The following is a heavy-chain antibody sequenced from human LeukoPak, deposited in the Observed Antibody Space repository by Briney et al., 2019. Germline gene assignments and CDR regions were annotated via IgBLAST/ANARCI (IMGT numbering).Heavy chain of an antibody. J-gene: IGHJ4*02. CDR1: GYTFTGYY. D-gene: IGHD5-24*01. Sequence: ASVEVSCKASGYTFTGYYMHWVRQAPGQGLEWMGSINPNSGGTNYAQKFQGRVTMTRDTSISTAYMELSRLRSDDTAVYYCAKGRLKMATSPFDYWGQGTLVTVSS. V-gene: IGHV1-2*02. CDR2: INPNSGGT. CDR3: AKGRLKMATSPFDY.